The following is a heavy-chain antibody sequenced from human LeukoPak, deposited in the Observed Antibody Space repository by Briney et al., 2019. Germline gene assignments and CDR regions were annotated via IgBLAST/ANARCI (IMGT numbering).Heavy chain of an antibody. CDR1: GYTFTSYG. V-gene: IGHV1-46*01. J-gene: IGHJ3*02. D-gene: IGHD4-23*01. CDR2: INPSGGST. Sequence: ASVKVSCKASGYTFTSYGISWVRQAPGQGLEWMGIINPSGGSTSYAQKFQGRVTITRDMSTSTVYMELSSLRSEDTAVYYCARADFGGNSGAFDIWGQGTMVTVSS. CDR3: ARADFGGNSGAFDI.